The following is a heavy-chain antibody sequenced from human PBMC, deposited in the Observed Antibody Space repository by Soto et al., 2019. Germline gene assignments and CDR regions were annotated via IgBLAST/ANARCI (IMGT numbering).Heavy chain of an antibody. CDR1: GFTFNNYA. D-gene: IGHD3-10*01. CDR2: INNNGGST. CDR3: VKDFGPSEY. Sequence: PGGSLRLSCSASGFTFNNYAMHWVRQAPGKGLEYVSAINNNGGSTYYADSVKGRFTISRDNSKNSLYLQMSSLRAEDTAVYYCVKDFGPSEYWGQGTLVTVSS. V-gene: IGHV3-64D*08. J-gene: IGHJ4*02.